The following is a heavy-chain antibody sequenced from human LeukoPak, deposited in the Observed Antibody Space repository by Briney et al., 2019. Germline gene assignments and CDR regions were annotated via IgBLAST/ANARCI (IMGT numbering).Heavy chain of an antibody. Sequence: ASVKVSCKASGYTFTSYGISWVRQAPGQGLEWMGWISAYNGNTNYAQKLQGRVTMTTDTSTSTAYMELRSLRSDDTAVYYCARVRDPMERVLEWLLYRYGAFDIWGQGTMVTVSS. CDR3: ARVRDPMERVLEWLLYRYGAFDI. D-gene: IGHD3-3*01. CDR1: GYTFTSYG. J-gene: IGHJ3*02. V-gene: IGHV1-18*01. CDR2: ISAYNGNT.